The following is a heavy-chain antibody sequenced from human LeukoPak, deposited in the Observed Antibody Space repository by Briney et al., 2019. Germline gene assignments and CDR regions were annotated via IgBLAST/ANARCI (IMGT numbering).Heavy chain of an antibody. CDR2: IYYSGST. J-gene: IGHJ4*02. V-gene: IGHV4-59*08. Sequence: SETLSLTCTVSGGSISSYYWSWIQQPPGKGLEWIGYIYYSGSTNYNPSLKSRVTISVDTSKNQFSLKLSSVTAEDTAVYYCARGAYSYVGYFDYWGQGTLVTVSS. D-gene: IGHD5-18*01. CDR3: ARGAYSYVGYFDY. CDR1: GGSISSYY.